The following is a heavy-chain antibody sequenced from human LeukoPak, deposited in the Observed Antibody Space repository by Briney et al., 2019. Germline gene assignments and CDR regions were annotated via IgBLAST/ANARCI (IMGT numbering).Heavy chain of an antibody. V-gene: IGHV3-23*01. CDR2: ISGSGGST. Sequence: GSLRLSCAASGFTFSSYAMSWVRQAPGKGLGWVSAISGSGGSTYYADSVKGRFTISRDNSKNTLYLQMNSLRAEDTAVYYCAKPTAEHCSSTSCYPFDYWGQGTLVTVSS. J-gene: IGHJ4*02. CDR1: GFTFSSYA. D-gene: IGHD2-2*01. CDR3: AKPTAEHCSSTSCYPFDY.